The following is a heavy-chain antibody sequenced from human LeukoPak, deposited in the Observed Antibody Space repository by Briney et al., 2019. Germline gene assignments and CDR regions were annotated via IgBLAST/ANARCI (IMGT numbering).Heavy chain of an antibody. D-gene: IGHD2-15*01. V-gene: IGHV3-23*01. CDR1: GFTFSSYA. J-gene: IGHJ4*02. CDR3: AKRYCSGGSCSFDY. CDR2: ISGSGGST. Sequence: GGSLRLSCAASGFTFSSYAMSWVRQAPGKGLEWVSAISGSGGSTYYADSVKGRFTISRDNSNTLYLHMNSLRADDTAVYYCAKRYCSGGSCSFDYWGQGTLVTVSP.